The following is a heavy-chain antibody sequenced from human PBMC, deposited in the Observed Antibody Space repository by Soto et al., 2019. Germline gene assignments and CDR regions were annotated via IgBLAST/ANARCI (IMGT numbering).Heavy chain of an antibody. CDR3: ARRDIAAAGTPPFDY. CDR2: IYHSGST. D-gene: IGHD6-13*01. CDR1: GGSISSGGYS. Sequence: QLQLQESGSGLVKPSQTLSLTSAVSGGSISSGGYSWSWIRQPPGKGLEWIGYIYHSGSTYYNPSLKSRVTISVDRSKNQFSLKLSSVTAADMAVYYCARRDIAAAGTPPFDYWGQGTLVTVSS. V-gene: IGHV4-30-2*01. J-gene: IGHJ4*02.